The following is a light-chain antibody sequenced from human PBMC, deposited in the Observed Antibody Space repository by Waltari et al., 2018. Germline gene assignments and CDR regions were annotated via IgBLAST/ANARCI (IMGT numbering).Light chain of an antibody. J-gene: IGKJ3*01. CDR2: DAS. CDR1: QSVSSY. CDR3: QQRSNWPPVST. Sequence: EIVLTQSPATLSLSPGERATLSCRASQSVSSYLAWYQQKPGQAPRLLIYDASNRATGIPARFSGIGSGTDFTLTISHLEPEDFTVYYCQQRSNWPPVSTFGPGSEVDIK. V-gene: IGKV3-11*01.